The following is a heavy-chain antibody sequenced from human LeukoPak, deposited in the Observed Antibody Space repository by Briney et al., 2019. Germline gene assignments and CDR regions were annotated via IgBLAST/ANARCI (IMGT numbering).Heavy chain of an antibody. D-gene: IGHD4-17*01. CDR1: GFTFSNYA. CDR2: INHSGST. J-gene: IGHJ5*02. CDR3: ARRRSAYGDYQRSYRGVNWFDP. V-gene: IGHV4-34*01. Sequence: PGGSLRLSCEASGFTFSNYAMSWIRQPPGKGLEWIGEINHSGSTNYNPSLKSRVTISVDTSKNQFSLKLSSVTAADTAVYYCARRRSAYGDYQRSYRGVNWFDPWGQGTLVTVSS.